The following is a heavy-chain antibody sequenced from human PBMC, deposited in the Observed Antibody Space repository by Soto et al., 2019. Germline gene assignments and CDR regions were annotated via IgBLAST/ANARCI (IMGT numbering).Heavy chain of an antibody. CDR3: ARGYGSGSYWAF. D-gene: IGHD3-10*01. CDR1: GGSFSGYY. J-gene: IGHJ1*01. V-gene: IGHV4-34*02. Sequence: QVQLQQWGAGLLKPSETLSLTCAVYGGSFSGYYWSWVRQPQGKGLEWIGEIERGGSTNYNPSIKSRVAISVDTSKNQFSLKVNSLTAADTAGYYCARGYGSGSYWAFWGQGTLVTVSS. CDR2: IERGGST.